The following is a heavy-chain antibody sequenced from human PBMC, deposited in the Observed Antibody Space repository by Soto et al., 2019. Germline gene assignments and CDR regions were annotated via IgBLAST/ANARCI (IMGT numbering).Heavy chain of an antibody. CDR1: GGSISSSNW. V-gene: IGHV4-4*02. D-gene: IGHD6-6*01. J-gene: IGHJ4*02. CDR2: IYHSGST. CDR3: ARVTASIAALFDY. Sequence: PSETLSFTGAVSGGSISSSNWWSWVRQPPGKGLEWIGEIYHSGSTSYNPSLKSRVTISVDKSKTQFSLKLSSVTAADTAVYYCARVTASIAALFDYWGQGTLVTVSS.